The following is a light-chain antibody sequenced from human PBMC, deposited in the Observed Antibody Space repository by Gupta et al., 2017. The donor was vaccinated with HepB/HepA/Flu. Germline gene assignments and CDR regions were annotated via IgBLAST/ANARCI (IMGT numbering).Light chain of an antibody. J-gene: IGLJ3*02. V-gene: IGLV1-40*01. Sequence: QSVLTQSSTVSGAPGQRVTISCTGSSSNIGAGYDVHWYQHLPGAAPKLLIYGNNTRPSGVPDRFSGSKSGTSASLAITGLQAEDDADYYCQSYDSTLRGWVFGGGTKLTVL. CDR1: SSNIGAGYD. CDR3: QSYDSTLRGWV. CDR2: GNN.